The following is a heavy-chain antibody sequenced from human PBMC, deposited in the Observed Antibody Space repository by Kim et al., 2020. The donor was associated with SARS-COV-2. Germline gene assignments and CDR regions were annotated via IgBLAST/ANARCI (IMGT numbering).Heavy chain of an antibody. CDR2: GTT. V-gene: IGHV4-59*01. CDR3: ARDRQVFDY. Sequence: GTTNYNPSLTSRVTIAVDTSKKQFSLKLNSVTTVDTAVYYCARDRQVFDYWGRGTLVTVSS. J-gene: IGHJ4*02.